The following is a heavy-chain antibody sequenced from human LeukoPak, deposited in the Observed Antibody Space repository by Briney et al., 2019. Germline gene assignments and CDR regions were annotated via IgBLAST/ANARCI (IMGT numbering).Heavy chain of an antibody. CDR3: AKSGVDFWSGYFVDY. CDR2: ISGSGGST. CDR1: GFTFSSYA. Sequence: HTGGSLRLSCAASGFTFSSYAMSWVRQAPGKGLEWVSAISGSGGSTYYADSVKGRFTISRDNSKNTLYLQMNSLRAEDTAVYYCAKSGVDFWSGYFVDYWGQGTLVTVSS. J-gene: IGHJ4*02. D-gene: IGHD3-3*01. V-gene: IGHV3-23*01.